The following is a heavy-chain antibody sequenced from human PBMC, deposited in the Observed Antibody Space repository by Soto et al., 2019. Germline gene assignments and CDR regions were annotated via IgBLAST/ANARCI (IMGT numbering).Heavy chain of an antibody. CDR3: ATKARVTNYLYYGMDV. CDR2: ISYDGATQ. CDR1: GLTFNTSG. Sequence: PGGSLRLSCEVSGLTFNTSGMHWLRHAPGKGLEWLAVISYDGATQYYGDTVKGRFTISRDNSKNTLFLHMGRLRAEDTAMYYCATKARVTNYLYYGMDVWGLGTTVTVSS. J-gene: IGHJ6*02. D-gene: IGHD2-21*02. V-gene: IGHV3-30*03.